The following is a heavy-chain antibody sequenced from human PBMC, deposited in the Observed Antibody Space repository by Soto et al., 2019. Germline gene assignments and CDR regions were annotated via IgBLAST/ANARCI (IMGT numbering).Heavy chain of an antibody. J-gene: IGHJ4*02. CDR1: GFTFSDYY. V-gene: IGHV3-11*01. CDR3: ARDLGYYDSSGYFDC. D-gene: IGHD3-22*01. CDR2: ISSSDSIT. Sequence: PGGSLRLSCAASGFTFSDYYMSWIRQAPGKGLEWVSYISSSDSITYYADSVKGRFTISRDNAKNSLYPQMNSLRAEDTAVYYCARDLGYYDSSGYFDCWGQGTLVTVSS.